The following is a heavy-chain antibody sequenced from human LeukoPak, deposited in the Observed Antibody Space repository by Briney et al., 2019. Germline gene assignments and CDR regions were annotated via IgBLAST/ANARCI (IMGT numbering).Heavy chain of an antibody. V-gene: IGHV1-69*04. CDR3: ARDRETGTTGNGQPTY. CDR2: IIPILGIA. Sequence: GASVKVSCKASGGTFSSYAISWVRQAPGQGLEWMGRIIPILGIANYAQKFQGRVTMTRDTSTSTVYMELSSLRSEDTAVYYCARDRETGTTGNGQPTYWGQGTLVTVSS. D-gene: IGHD1-7*01. CDR1: GGTFSSYA. J-gene: IGHJ4*02.